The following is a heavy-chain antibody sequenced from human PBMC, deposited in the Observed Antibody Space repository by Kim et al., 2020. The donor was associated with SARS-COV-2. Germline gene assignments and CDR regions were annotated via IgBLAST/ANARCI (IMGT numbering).Heavy chain of an antibody. V-gene: IGHV1-46*01. Sequence: ASVKVSCKASGYTFTSYYMHWVRQAPGQGLEWMGIINPSGGSTSYAQKFQGRVTMTRDTSTSTVYMELSSLRSEDTAVYYCARGRGDCSGGSCNSYYYYGMDVWGQGTTVTVSS. CDR1: GYTFTSYY. CDR2: INPSGGST. J-gene: IGHJ6*02. D-gene: IGHD2-15*01. CDR3: ARGRGDCSGGSCNSYYYYGMDV.